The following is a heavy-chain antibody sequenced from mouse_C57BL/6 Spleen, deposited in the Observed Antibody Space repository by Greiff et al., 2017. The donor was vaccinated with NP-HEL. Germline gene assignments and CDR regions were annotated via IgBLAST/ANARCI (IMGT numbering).Heavy chain of an antibody. J-gene: IGHJ1*03. V-gene: IGHV2-5*01. Sequence: QVQLQQSGPGLVQPSQSLSITCTVSGFSLTSYGVHWVRQSPGKGLEWLGVIWRGGSTDYNAAFMSRLSITKDNSKSQVFFKMNSLQADDTAIYYCAKNDGSSSWYFDVWGTGTTVTVSS. CDR1: GFSLTSYG. CDR3: AKNDGSSSWYFDV. D-gene: IGHD1-1*01. CDR2: IWRGGST.